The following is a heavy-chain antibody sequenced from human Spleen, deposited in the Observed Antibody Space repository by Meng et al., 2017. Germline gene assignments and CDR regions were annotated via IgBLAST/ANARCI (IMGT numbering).Heavy chain of an antibody. Sequence: QVLLQQGGAGPLKPSGTLSPTCVVSGGSFSDYYWSWIRQPPGKGLEWIGEINHSGSTNYNPSLESRATISVDTSQNNLSLKLSSVTAADSAVYYCARGPTTMAHDFDYWGQGTLVTVSS. V-gene: IGHV4-34*01. CDR2: INHSGST. CDR1: GGSFSDYY. D-gene: IGHD4-11*01. J-gene: IGHJ4*02. CDR3: ARGPTTMAHDFDY.